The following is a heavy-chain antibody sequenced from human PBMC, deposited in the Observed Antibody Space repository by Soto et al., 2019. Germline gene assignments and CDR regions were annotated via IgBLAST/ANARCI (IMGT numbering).Heavy chain of an antibody. CDR3: ARERGSYGGYFEY. J-gene: IGHJ4*02. D-gene: IGHD1-26*01. CDR2: ISPYNGNT. CDR1: GYTFISYG. V-gene: IGHV1-18*01. Sequence: QVQLVQSGAEIKKPGASVQVSCKSSGYTFISYGISWVRQAPGQGLEWMGCISPYNGNTRYAQKAQGRVIMTTDTSTSTFYMEVRSLRSDDTALDYCARERGSYGGYFEYWGQGTLVTVSS.